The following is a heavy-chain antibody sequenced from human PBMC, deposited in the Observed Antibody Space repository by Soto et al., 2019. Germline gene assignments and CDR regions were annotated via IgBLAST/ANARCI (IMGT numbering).Heavy chain of an antibody. V-gene: IGHV3-20*01. Sequence: GGSLRLSCAASGFTFDDYGMSWVRQAPGKGLEWVSGINWNGGSTGYADSVKGRFTISRDNAKNSLYLQMNSLRAKDTALYHCARGSYLSGYYYMDVWGKGTTVTVSS. D-gene: IGHD3-10*01. CDR3: ARGSYLSGYYYMDV. CDR1: GFTFDDYG. J-gene: IGHJ6*03. CDR2: INWNGGST.